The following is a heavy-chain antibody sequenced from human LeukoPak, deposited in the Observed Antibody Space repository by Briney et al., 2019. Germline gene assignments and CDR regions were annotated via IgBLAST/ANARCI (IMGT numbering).Heavy chain of an antibody. CDR1: GGSISSHY. Sequence: SETLSLTCTVSGGSISSHYWNWIRQPPGKGLGWIGYLYYRGSTNYNPSLRSRVTMSVDTSKNQFSLKVTSVTAADTAVYYCARDGRGGNYYYFDSWGQGTLVTVSS. D-gene: IGHD1-26*01. V-gene: IGHV4-59*11. CDR3: ARDGRGGNYYYFDS. CDR2: LYYRGST. J-gene: IGHJ4*02.